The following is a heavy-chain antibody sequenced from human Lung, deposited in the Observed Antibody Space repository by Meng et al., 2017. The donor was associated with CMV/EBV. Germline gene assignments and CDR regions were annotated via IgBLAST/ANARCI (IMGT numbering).Heavy chain of an antibody. Sequence: SETXSLXXSVSGGSISSRTYYWAWPRQPPGKGLDWIGSVYYSGSPHYNPSLKSPVTISVDTSKNQFSLTLRSVTAADTAVYYCARDAPGRSGDAFSLWGQGTXVTVSS. J-gene: IGHJ3*01. CDR3: ARDAPGRSGDAFSL. V-gene: IGHV4-39*07. CDR1: GGSISSRTYY. D-gene: IGHD1-26*01. CDR2: VYYSGSP.